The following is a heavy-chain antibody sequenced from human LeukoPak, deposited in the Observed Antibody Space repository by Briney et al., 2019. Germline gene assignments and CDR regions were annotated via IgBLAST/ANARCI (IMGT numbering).Heavy chain of an antibody. Sequence: ASVTVSCKASGYTFTDYYMHWVRQAPGQGLEWMAWINPNSGDTNYAQNFQGRVTMTRDTSIRTVYMELSRLTSDDTAVYYCARRGSSAYPDYWGQGTLVTVSS. J-gene: IGHJ4*02. V-gene: IGHV1-2*02. D-gene: IGHD3-22*01. CDR1: GYTFTDYY. CDR3: ARRGSSAYPDY. CDR2: INPNSGDT.